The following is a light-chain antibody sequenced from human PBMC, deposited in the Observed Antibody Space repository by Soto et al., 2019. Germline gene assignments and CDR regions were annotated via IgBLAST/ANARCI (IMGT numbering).Light chain of an antibody. Sequence: QSALTQPASVSGSPGQSITISCTGTSSDVGGYNYVSWYQQHPDKAPKLMIYEVTNRPSGVSFRFSGSKSGNTASLTISCLQPEDEADYYCSSYTSNSTLYVFGTGTKLTVL. CDR2: EVT. CDR3: SSYTSNSTLYV. J-gene: IGLJ1*01. CDR1: SSDVGGYNY. V-gene: IGLV2-14*01.